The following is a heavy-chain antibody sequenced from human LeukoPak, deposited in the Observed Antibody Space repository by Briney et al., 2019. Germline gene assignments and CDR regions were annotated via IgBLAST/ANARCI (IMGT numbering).Heavy chain of an antibody. CDR2: INPNSGGT. V-gene: IGHV1-2*02. D-gene: IGHD6-6*01. J-gene: IGHJ6*02. CDR1: GYTFTGYY. CDR3: ARSYRQLVRSYYYYYGMDV. Sequence: ASVKVSCTASGYTFTGYYMHWVRQAPGQGLEWMGWINPNSGGTNYAQKFQGKVTMTRDTSISTAYMELSRLRSDDTAVYYCARSYRQLVRSYYYYYGMDVWGQGTTVTVSS.